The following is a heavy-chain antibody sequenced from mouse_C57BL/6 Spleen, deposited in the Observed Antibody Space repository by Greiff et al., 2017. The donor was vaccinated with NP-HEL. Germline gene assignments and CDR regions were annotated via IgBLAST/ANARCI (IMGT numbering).Heavy chain of an antibody. V-gene: IGHV14-1*01. CDR1: GFNIKDYY. D-gene: IGHD1-1*01. Sequence: VQLQQSGAELVRPGASVKLSCTASGFNIKDYYMHWVKQRPEQGLEWIGRIDPEDGDTEYAPKFQGKATMTADTSSNTAYLQLSSLTSEDTAVYYCTYFGSSSWFAYWGQGTLVTVSA. CDR3: TYFGSSSWFAY. J-gene: IGHJ3*01. CDR2: IDPEDGDT.